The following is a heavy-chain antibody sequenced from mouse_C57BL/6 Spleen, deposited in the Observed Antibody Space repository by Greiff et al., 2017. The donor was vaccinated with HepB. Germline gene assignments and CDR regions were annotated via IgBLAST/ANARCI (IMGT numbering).Heavy chain of an antibody. Sequence: EVMLVESGGGLVKPGGSLKLSCAASGFTFSDYGMHWVRQAPEKGLEWVAYISSGSSTIYYADTVKGRFTISRDNDKNTLFLQMTSLRSEDTAMYYCARGVVYAMDYWGQGTSVTVSS. D-gene: IGHD1-1*02. V-gene: IGHV5-17*01. CDR1: GFTFSDYG. CDR2: ISSGSSTI. CDR3: ARGVVYAMDY. J-gene: IGHJ4*01.